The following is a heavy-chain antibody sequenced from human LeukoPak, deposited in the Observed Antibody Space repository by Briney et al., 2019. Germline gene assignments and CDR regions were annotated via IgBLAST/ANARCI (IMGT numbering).Heavy chain of an antibody. V-gene: IGHV4-59*01. J-gene: IGHJ3*02. CDR2: IYYSGST. CDR3: ARASLFDAFDI. CDR1: GGSISSYY. Sequence: PSETLSLTCTVSGGSISSYYWSWLRQPPGKGLEWIGYIYYSGSTNYNPSLRSRVTISVDTSKNQFSLKLSSVTAADTAVYYCARASLFDAFDIWGQGTMVTVSS.